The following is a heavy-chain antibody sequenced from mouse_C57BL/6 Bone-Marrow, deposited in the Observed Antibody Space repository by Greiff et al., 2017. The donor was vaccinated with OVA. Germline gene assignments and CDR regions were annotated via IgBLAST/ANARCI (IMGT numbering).Heavy chain of an antibody. Sequence: DVQLVESGPGLVKPSQSLSLTCSVTGYSITSGYYWNWIRQFPGNKLEWMGYISYDGSNNYNPSLKNRISITRDTTKNQFFLKLNSVTTEDTATYYCARESYEGFAYWGQGTLVTVSA. CDR3: ARESYEGFAY. D-gene: IGHD1-1*01. J-gene: IGHJ3*01. CDR1: GYSITSGYY. CDR2: ISYDGSN. V-gene: IGHV3-6*01.